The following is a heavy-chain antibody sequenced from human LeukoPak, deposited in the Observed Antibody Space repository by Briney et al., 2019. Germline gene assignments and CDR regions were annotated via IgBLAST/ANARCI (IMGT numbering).Heavy chain of an antibody. V-gene: IGHV3-30*18. J-gene: IGHJ1*01. CDR3: AKESGSRSYGAYFPH. CDR2: ISYDGSTK. CDR1: GFTFSSYG. D-gene: IGHD6-13*01. Sequence: GGSLRLSCAASGFTFSSYGMHWVRQAPGKGLEWVAVISYDGSTKYYADSVKGRFTISRDNSKSTLYLQMNSLRAEDTAVYYCAKESGSRSYGAYFPHWGQGTLVTVSS.